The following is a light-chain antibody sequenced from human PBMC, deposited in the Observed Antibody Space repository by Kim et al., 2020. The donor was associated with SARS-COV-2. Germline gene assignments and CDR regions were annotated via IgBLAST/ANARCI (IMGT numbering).Light chain of an antibody. Sequence: ENVLTQSPGTLSLSPGERATLSCRASQSISSNFLAWYQQKGGQAPRLLIYSASSRASGIPDRFSGSVSGTDFTLTISRLEPEDFAVYYCLQYGSSPETFGQGTKVDIK. CDR2: SAS. V-gene: IGKV3-20*01. J-gene: IGKJ1*01. CDR3: LQYGSSPET. CDR1: QSISSNF.